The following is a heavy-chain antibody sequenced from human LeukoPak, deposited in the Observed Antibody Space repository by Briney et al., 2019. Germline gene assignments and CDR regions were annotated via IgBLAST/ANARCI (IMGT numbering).Heavy chain of an antibody. Sequence: GGSLRLSCAASGFTFSSYGMHWVRKAPGKGLEWVAVISYDGSNKYYADSVKGRFTISRDNSKNTLYLQMNSLRAEDTAVYYCAKGDDYGDYAAYYWGQGTLVTVSS. CDR1: GFTFSSYG. J-gene: IGHJ4*02. CDR2: ISYDGSNK. CDR3: AKGDDYGDYAAYY. V-gene: IGHV3-30*18. D-gene: IGHD4-17*01.